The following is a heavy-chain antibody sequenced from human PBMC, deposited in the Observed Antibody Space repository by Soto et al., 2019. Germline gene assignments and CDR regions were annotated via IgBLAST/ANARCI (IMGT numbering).Heavy chain of an antibody. CDR2: INAGNGNT. V-gene: IGHV1-3*01. J-gene: IGHJ4*02. CDR1: GYTFTSYA. D-gene: IGHD3-22*01. CDR3: ARDYDSSGYIHFDY. Sequence: ASVKVSCKASGYTFTSYAMHWVRQAPGQRLEWMGWINAGNGNTKYSQKFQGRVTITRDTSASTAYMELSSLRSEDTAVYYCARDYDSSGYIHFDYCGQRTLVTVSS.